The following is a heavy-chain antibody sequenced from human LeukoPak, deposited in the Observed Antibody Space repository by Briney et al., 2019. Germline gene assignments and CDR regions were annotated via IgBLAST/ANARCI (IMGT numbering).Heavy chain of an antibody. D-gene: IGHD4/OR15-4a*01. J-gene: IGHJ4*02. CDR3: AKDLTMVTTIVDY. CDR1: GFXFSNYA. Sequence: GGSLRLSCAASGFXFSNYAINWVRQAPGKGLEWVSGISGSGGSTSYADSVKGRFTISRDNSKNTLYLQMNSLRAEDTAVYYCAKDLTMVTTIVDYWGQGTLVTVSS. CDR2: ISGSGGST. V-gene: IGHV3-23*01.